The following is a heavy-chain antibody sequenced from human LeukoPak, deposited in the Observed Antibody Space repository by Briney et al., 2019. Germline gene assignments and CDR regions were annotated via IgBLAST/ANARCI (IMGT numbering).Heavy chain of an antibody. V-gene: IGHV3-48*02. CDR1: GFTFSNYN. CDR3: ARDPYSSSSGSGDY. D-gene: IGHD6-13*01. CDR2: ISSTSSTI. J-gene: IGHJ4*02. Sequence: PGGSLRLSCAASGFTFSNYNMNWVRQAPGKGLEWVSYISSTSSTIYYADSVKGRFTISRDNAKNSLFLQMNSLRDEDTAVYYCARDPYSSSSGSGDYWGQGTLVTVSS.